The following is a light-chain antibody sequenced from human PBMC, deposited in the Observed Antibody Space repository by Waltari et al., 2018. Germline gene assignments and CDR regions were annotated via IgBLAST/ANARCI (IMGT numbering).Light chain of an antibody. CDR3: AAWDDSLHGHWV. CDR1: ASNIGGNL. CDR2: RSD. J-gene: IGLJ3*02. Sequence: QSVLTQPPSASGTPGQRVTISCSGSASNIGGNLVNWYQQLPGKAPKLLIYRSDHRPSGVPDRFSGSKSGTSASLAISGLLSDDEADYYCAAWDDSLHGHWVFGGGTKVTVL. V-gene: IGLV1-44*01.